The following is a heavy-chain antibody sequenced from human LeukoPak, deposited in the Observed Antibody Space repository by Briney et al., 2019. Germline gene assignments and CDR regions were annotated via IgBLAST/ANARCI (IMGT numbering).Heavy chain of an antibody. J-gene: IGHJ4*02. CDR3: ARGSTGTTGY. Sequence: ASVKVSCKASGYTSTSYATHWGRQAPGQRVEWMGWINAGNGNTKYSQKFQGRVTITRDTSASTAYMELSSLRSEDTAVYYCARGSTGTTGYWGQGTLVTVSS. D-gene: IGHD1-1*01. V-gene: IGHV1-3*01. CDR1: GYTSTSYA. CDR2: INAGNGNT.